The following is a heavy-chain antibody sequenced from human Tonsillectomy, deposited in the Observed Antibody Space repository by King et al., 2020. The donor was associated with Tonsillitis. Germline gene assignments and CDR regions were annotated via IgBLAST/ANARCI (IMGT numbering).Heavy chain of an antibody. CDR2: FSCSGDSP. J-gene: IGHJ4*02. CDR3: ARNGYFYHSSGFYYIDYFDS. V-gene: IGHV3-23*04. CDR1: GFTFSTSA. D-gene: IGHD3-22*01. Sequence: QLVQSGGGLVQPGGSLRLSCAASGFTFSTSAMSWVRQAPGKGLEWVSAFSCSGDSPYYADYVKGSFTISRDISKNTLYLQMNSLRAGDTAVYYCARNGYFYHSSGFYYIDYFDSWGQGTLLTVSS.